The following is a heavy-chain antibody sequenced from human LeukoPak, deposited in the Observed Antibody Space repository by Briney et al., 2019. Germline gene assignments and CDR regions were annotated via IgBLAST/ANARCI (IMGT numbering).Heavy chain of an antibody. CDR3: ARDLAAAGDYYYYGMDV. CDR2: ISYDGSNK. CDR1: GFTFSSYA. Sequence: PGRSLRLSCAASGFTFSSYAMHWVRQAPGKGLEWVAVISYDGSNKYYADSVKGRFTISRGNSKNTLYLQMNSLRAEDTAVYYCARDLAAAGDYYYYGMDVWGKGTTVTVSS. D-gene: IGHD6-13*01. V-gene: IGHV3-30*04. J-gene: IGHJ6*04.